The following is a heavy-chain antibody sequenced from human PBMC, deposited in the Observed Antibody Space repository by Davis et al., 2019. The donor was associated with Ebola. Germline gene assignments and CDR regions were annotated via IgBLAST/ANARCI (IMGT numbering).Heavy chain of an antibody. CDR1: GGSISSYY. CDR3: ARREGSSWYFDY. CDR2: IYYSGST. J-gene: IGHJ4*02. V-gene: IGHV4-59*08. D-gene: IGHD6-13*01. Sequence: MPSETLSLTCTVSGGSISSYYWSWIRQPPGKGLEWIGYIYYSGSTNYNPSLKSRATISVDTSKNQFSLKLSSVTAADTAVYYCARREGSSWYFDYWGQGALVTVSS.